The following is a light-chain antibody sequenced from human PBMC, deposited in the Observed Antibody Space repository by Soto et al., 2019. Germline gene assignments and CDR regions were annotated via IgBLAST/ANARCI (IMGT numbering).Light chain of an antibody. J-gene: IGLJ1*01. CDR1: SSDVGGYNY. Sequence: QSVLPQPASVYGSPGQSIAISCTGTSSDVGGYNYVSWYQQHPDKAPKLIIYDVGDRPSGVSDRFSGSKSGNTASLTISGLQAEDEAHYYCTSYTSSSTYVFGTGTRSPS. CDR3: TSYTSSSTYV. V-gene: IGLV2-14*01. CDR2: DVG.